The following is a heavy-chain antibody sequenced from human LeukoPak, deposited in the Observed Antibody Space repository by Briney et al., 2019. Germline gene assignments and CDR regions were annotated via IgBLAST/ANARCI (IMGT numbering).Heavy chain of an antibody. CDR2: ISSSSYI. V-gene: IGHV3-21*01. CDR3: AREDDYDNSGYYFDY. J-gene: IGHJ4*02. Sequence: GGSLRLSCAASGFTFSSYSMNWVRQAPGKGLEWVSSISSSSYIYYADSVKGRFTISRDNAKKSLYLQMNSLRADDTALYYCAREDDYDNSGYYFDYWGQGTLVTVSS. CDR1: GFTFSSYS. D-gene: IGHD3-22*01.